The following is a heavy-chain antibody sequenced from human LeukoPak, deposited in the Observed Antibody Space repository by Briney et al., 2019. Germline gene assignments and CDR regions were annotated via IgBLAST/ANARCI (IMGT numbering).Heavy chain of an antibody. V-gene: IGHV4-38-2*02. CDR3: ARAPHIVVVTARGWFDP. J-gene: IGHJ5*02. CDR1: GYSISSGYY. Sequence: SETLSLTCTVSGYSISSGYYWGWIRQPPGKGLEWIGSIYHSGSTYYNPSLKSRVTISVDTSKNQFSLKLSSVTAADTAVYYCARAPHIVVVTARGWFDPWGQGTLVTVSS. D-gene: IGHD2-21*02. CDR2: IYHSGST.